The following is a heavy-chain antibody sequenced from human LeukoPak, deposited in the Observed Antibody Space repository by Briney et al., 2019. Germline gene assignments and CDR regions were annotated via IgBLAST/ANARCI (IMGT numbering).Heavy chain of an antibody. CDR1: GGSISSSNW. J-gene: IGHJ4*02. V-gene: IGHV4-4*02. CDR3: ARDRMYSGSYFDY. D-gene: IGHD1-26*01. Sequence: SGTLSLTCAVSGGSISSSNWWSWVRQPPGKGLEWIGEIYHSGSTNYNPSLKSRVTISVDKSKNQFSLKLSSVTAADTTVYYCARDRMYSGSYFDYWGQGTLVTVSS. CDR2: IYHSGST.